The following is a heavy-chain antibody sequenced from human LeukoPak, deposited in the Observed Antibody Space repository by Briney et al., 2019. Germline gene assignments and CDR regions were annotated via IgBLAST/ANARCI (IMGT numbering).Heavy chain of an antibody. CDR1: GFTFSRYR. D-gene: IGHD2-15*01. Sequence: PGGSLRLSCAASGFTFSRYRMSWVRQAPGKGLEWVSSISSSSSYIYYADSVKGRFTISRDNAKNSLYLQMNSLRAEDTAVYYCAKDLGGYCSGGSCYEFDYWGQGTLVIVSS. CDR3: AKDLGGYCSGGSCYEFDY. V-gene: IGHV3-21*01. J-gene: IGHJ4*02. CDR2: ISSSSSYI.